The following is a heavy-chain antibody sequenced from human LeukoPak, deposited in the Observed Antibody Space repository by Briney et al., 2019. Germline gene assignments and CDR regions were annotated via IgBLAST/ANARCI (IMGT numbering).Heavy chain of an antibody. D-gene: IGHD1-26*01. CDR2: IPSGGSYK. Sequence: RGSLRLSCAASGFSFSSYAIHWVRQAPGKGLEWVALIPSGGSYKSYADSVRGRFTISRDNSQSILYLHLNSLRPEDTAVYYCARKHGSGGSYFDYWGQGTLVTVSS. J-gene: IGHJ4*02. CDR1: GFSFSSYA. V-gene: IGHV3-30*03. CDR3: ARKHGSGGSYFDY.